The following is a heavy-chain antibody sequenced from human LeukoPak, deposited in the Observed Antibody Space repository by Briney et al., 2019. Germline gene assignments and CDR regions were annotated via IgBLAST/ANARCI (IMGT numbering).Heavy chain of an antibody. CDR1: GFTFDDYT. Sequence: GGSLRLSCATSGFTFDDYTMHWVRQAPGKGLEWVSLISWDGGTIYYADSVKGRFTISRDNSKNTLYLQMNSLRAEDTAIYYCAKNGDRGAYCSGGSCYPYFYYYMDVWGKGTTVTISS. CDR3: AKNGDRGAYCSGGSCYPYFYYYMDV. CDR2: ISWDGGTI. D-gene: IGHD2-15*01. V-gene: IGHV3-43*01. J-gene: IGHJ6*03.